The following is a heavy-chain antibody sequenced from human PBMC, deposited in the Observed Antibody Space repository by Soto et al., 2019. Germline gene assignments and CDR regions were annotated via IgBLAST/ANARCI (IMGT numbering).Heavy chain of an antibody. CDR1: GFTFSSYA. D-gene: IGHD6-19*01. CDR3: AKDRRPYNSGWGNFAY. J-gene: IGHJ4*02. CDR2: ISYDGINK. Sequence: QVQLVESGGGVVQPGTSLRLSCAASGFTFSSYAMHWVRQAPGKGLEWVAVISYDGINKHYADSMKGRFTISRDNSKNTLYLQMNSLRAEDTAVYYCAKDRRPYNSGWGNFAYWGQGTVVTVSS. V-gene: IGHV3-30*18.